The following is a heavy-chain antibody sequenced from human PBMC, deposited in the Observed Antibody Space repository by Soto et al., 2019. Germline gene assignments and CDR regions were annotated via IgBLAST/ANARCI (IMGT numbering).Heavy chain of an antibody. J-gene: IGHJ4*02. CDR2: ISAYNGNT. Sequence: ASVKVSCKASGYTFTSYDINWVRQATGQGLEWMGWISAYNGNTNYAQKQKGRVTMTTDTSTSTAYMELRSLRSDDTAVYYCARDGDSSAYYDSSGNNDYWGQGTLVTVSS. V-gene: IGHV1-18*01. D-gene: IGHD3-22*01. CDR3: ARDGDSSAYYDSSGNNDY. CDR1: GYTFTSYD.